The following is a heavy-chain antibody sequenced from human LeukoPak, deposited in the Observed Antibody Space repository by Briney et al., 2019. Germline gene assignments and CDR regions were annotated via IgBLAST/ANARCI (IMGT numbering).Heavy chain of an antibody. CDR3: ARGEEFYDSSAYRRLDS. CDR1: GFTFSNHA. J-gene: IGHJ4*02. Sequence: PGGSLRLSCAASGFTFSNHAMHWVRQAPGKALEYVAVINSNGANTFHAKSLNDRFTISRDNSKNILYLQMGSLRAEDMAVYYCARGEEFYDSSAYRRLDSWGQGTLVVVSS. CDR2: INSNGANT. V-gene: IGHV3-64*01. D-gene: IGHD3-22*01.